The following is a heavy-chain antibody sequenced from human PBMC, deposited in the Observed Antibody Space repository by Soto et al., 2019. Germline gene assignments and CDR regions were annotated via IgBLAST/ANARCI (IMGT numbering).Heavy chain of an antibody. CDR3: ARDPIEGAWGDY. J-gene: IGHJ4*02. Sequence: ASVKVSCKASGYTFTSYAMHWVRQAPGQRLEWMGWINAGNGNTKYSQKFQGRVTITRDTSASTAYMELSSLRSEDTAVYYCARDPIEGAWGDYWGQGTLVTVSS. CDR2: INAGNGNT. V-gene: IGHV1-3*01. CDR1: GYTFTSYA. D-gene: IGHD6-19*01.